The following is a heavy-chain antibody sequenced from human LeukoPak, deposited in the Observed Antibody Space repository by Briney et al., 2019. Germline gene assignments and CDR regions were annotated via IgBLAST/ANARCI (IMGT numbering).Heavy chain of an antibody. CDR2: IYYSGST. CDR1: AGSISNYY. D-gene: IGHD2/OR15-2a*01. J-gene: IGHJ3*02. CDR3: ARVFSLSVNDAFDI. Sequence: PSETLSLTYTVSAGSISNYYWSWIRQPPGKGLEWIGYIYYSGSTNYNPSLKSRVTMSVDRSKNQFSLKLSSVTAADTAVYYCARVFSLSVNDAFDIWGQGTMVTVSS. V-gene: IGHV4-59*01.